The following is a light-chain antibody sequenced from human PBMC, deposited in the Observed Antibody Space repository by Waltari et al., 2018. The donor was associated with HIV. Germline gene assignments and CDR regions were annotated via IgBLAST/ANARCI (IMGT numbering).Light chain of an antibody. Sequence: DIQMTQSPSTLSASVRDRVTISFRASQTVSTWLVWYQQRPGKAPKLLIYKASSLESGVPSRFSGSGSGTEFTLTIDSLQPDDFATYDCQQCITFSFGQGTKVEIE. V-gene: IGKV1-5*03. CDR3: QQCITFS. CDR2: KAS. CDR1: QTVSTW. J-gene: IGKJ1*01.